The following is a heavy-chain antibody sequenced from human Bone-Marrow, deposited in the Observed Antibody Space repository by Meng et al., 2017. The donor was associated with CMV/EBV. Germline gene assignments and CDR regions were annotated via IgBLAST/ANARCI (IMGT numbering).Heavy chain of an antibody. CDR2: IIPIFATA. J-gene: IGHJ4*02. Sequence: SVKVSCKASGGTFSSYAISWVRQAPGQGLEWMGGIIPIFATANYAQKFQGRVTFTTDESTSTAYMELSSLRSEDTAVYYCARSSDFWSGYFPYWGQGTLVTVSS. V-gene: IGHV1-69*05. CDR3: ARSSDFWSGYFPY. CDR1: GGTFSSYA. D-gene: IGHD3-3*01.